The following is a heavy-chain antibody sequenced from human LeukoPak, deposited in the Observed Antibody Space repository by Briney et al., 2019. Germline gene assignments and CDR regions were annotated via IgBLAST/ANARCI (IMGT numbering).Heavy chain of an antibody. CDR2: ISSSSSYI. Sequence: GGSLRLSCAASGFTFSSYSMNWVRQAPGKGLEWVSSISSSSSYIYYADSVKGRFTISRDNAKNSLYLQMNSLRAEDTAVYYCARETGYRTYYFDYWGQGTLSPSPQ. J-gene: IGHJ4*02. CDR3: ARETGYRTYYFDY. CDR1: GFTFSSYS. V-gene: IGHV3-21*01. D-gene: IGHD5-24*01.